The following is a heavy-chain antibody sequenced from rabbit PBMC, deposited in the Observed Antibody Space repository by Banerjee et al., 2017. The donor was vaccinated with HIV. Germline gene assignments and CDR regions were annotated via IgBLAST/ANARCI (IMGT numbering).Heavy chain of an antibody. V-gene: IGHV1S40*01. CDR2: INSSSGST. CDR3: ARGDISSGWDL. J-gene: IGHJ4*01. CDR1: GFSFSNKYV. Sequence: QSLEESGGDLVKPEGSLTLTCTASGFSFSNKYVMSWVRQAPGKGLEWIACINSSSGSTYYATWAKGRFTISGTSSTTVTLQMTSLTAADTATYFCARGDISSGWDLWGPGTLVTVS. D-gene: IGHD4-1*01.